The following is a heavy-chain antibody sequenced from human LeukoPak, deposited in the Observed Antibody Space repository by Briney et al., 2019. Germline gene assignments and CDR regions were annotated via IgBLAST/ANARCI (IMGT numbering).Heavy chain of an antibody. Sequence: PGGSLRLSCAASGFTFSSYAMSWVRQAPGKGLEWGSAIRSDGSITNYADSVKGRFTISRDNSKNTLDLQMNGLRADDTAVYHCAKRSCSGGSCNFDYWGQGTLVTVSS. CDR2: IRSDGSIT. J-gene: IGHJ4*02. D-gene: IGHD2-15*01. CDR3: AKRSCSGGSCNFDY. V-gene: IGHV3-23*01. CDR1: GFTFSSYA.